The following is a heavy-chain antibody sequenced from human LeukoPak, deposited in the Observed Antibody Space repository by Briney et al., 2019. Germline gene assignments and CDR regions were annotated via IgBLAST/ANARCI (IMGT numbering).Heavy chain of an antibody. V-gene: IGHV4-59*01. CDR3: ARSNEDIVVVPAAM. D-gene: IGHD2-2*01. J-gene: IGHJ4*02. Sequence: SETLSLTCTVSGASISSYYWSWIRQPPGKGLGWIGYIYYRGSTNYNPSLKSRVTISVDTSKNQFSLKLSSVTAADTAVYFCARSNEDIVVVPAAMWGQGTLVTVSS. CDR2: IYYRGST. CDR1: GASISSYY.